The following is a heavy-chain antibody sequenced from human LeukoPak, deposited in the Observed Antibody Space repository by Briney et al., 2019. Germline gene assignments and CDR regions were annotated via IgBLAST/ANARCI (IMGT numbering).Heavy chain of an antibody. CDR1: GFSFSSYA. CDR2: ISGSGDST. J-gene: IGHJ4*02. Sequence: GGSLRLSCPASGFSFSSYAMSWVRQAPGKGLEWVSSISGSGDSTYYADSVKGRFTISRDNSKNTLYLQMNSLRVEDTAVYYCARWGSGYDSRYYFDYWGQGTLVTVSS. D-gene: IGHD5-12*01. CDR3: ARWGSGYDSRYYFDY. V-gene: IGHV3-23*01.